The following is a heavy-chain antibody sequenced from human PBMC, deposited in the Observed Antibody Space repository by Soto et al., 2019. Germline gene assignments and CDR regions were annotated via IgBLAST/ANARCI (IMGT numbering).Heavy chain of an antibody. D-gene: IGHD4-17*01. Sequence: EVQLVESGGGLVQPGGSLRLSCAASGFTFSSYSMNWVRQAPGKGLEWVSYISSSSSTIYYADSVKGRFTISRDNAKNSLYLQMNSLRAEDTAVYYCARDILDYGAYWYFDLWGRGTLVTVSS. J-gene: IGHJ2*01. CDR1: GFTFSSYS. CDR3: ARDILDYGAYWYFDL. V-gene: IGHV3-48*01. CDR2: ISSSSSTI.